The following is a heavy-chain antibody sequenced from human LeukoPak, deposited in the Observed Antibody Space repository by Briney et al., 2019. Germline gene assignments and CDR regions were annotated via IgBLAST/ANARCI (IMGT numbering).Heavy chain of an antibody. CDR2: ISAYNGNT. CDR3: ARASRRPVAVAGRALDY. J-gene: IGHJ4*02. D-gene: IGHD6-19*01. CDR1: GYTFTSYG. V-gene: IGHV1-18*01. Sequence: GASVKVSFKASGYTFTSYGISWVRQAPGQGLEWMGWISAYNGNTNYAQKLQGRVTMTTDTSTSTAYMELRSLRSDDTAVYYCARASRRPVAVAGRALDYWGQGTLVTVSS.